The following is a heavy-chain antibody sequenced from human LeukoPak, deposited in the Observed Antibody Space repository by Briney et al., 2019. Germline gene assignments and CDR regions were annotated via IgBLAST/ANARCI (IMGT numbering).Heavy chain of an antibody. CDR1: GFTFSNFA. J-gene: IGHJ4*02. Sequence: GGSLRLSCAASGFTFSNFAMSWVRQAPGKGLEWVSAISHSGGSTYYADSVKGRFTISRDNAKNSLYLQMNSLRDEDTAVYYCARGYCSSSSCPRHHFDYWGQGTPVTVSS. CDR2: ISHSGGST. V-gene: IGHV3-23*01. D-gene: IGHD2-2*01. CDR3: ARGYCSSSSCPRHHFDY.